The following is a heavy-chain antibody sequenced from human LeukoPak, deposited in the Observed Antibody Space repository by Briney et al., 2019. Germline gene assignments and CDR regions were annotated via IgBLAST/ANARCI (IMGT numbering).Heavy chain of an antibody. Sequence: PSETLSLTCTVSGGSISTYSWSWIRQPAGNALGWIGRIHRSGTTNYNPSLKSRVTMSVDTSKNQFSLKLNTVTAADTAVYYCARGSVVVAANYFYGMDVWGQGTTVTVSS. V-gene: IGHV4-4*07. D-gene: IGHD2-15*01. CDR2: IHRSGTT. CDR1: GGSISTYS. J-gene: IGHJ6*02. CDR3: ARGSVVVAANYFYGMDV.